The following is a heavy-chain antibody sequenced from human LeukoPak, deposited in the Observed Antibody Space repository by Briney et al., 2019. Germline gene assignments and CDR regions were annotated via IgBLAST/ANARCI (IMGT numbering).Heavy chain of an antibody. V-gene: IGHV3-43*01. CDR2: ISWDGGST. Sequence: GGSLRLSCAASGFTFDDYTMHWVRKAPGKGLEWVSLISWDGGSTYYADSVKGRFTISRDNSKNSLYLQMNSLRTEDTALYYCAKDERGYSYGAPDYWGQGTLVTVSS. CDR3: AKDERGYSYGAPDY. D-gene: IGHD5-18*01. J-gene: IGHJ4*02. CDR1: GFTFDDYT.